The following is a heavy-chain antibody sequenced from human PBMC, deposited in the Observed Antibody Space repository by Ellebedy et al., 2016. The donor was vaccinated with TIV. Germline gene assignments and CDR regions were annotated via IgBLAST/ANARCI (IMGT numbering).Heavy chain of an antibody. CDR2: ISGSGDKT. V-gene: IGHV3-23*01. J-gene: IGHJ4*02. CDR1: GFSFSTYA. Sequence: GGSLRLSCAASGFSFSTYAMSWVRQVPGKGLEWVSGISGSGDKTYYGSSVKGRFTISRDNSKSTLYLQMNSLRVEDTALYYCAKDSRSSSGWSWGYWGQGTLVTVSP. D-gene: IGHD6-19*01. CDR3: AKDSRSSSGWSWGY.